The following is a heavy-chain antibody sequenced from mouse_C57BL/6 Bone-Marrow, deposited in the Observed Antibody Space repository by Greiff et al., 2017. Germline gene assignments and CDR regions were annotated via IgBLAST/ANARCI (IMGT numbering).Heavy chain of an antibody. J-gene: IGHJ2*01. V-gene: IGHV1-69*01. CDR3: AREGVTVVADY. CDR2: IDPSDSYT. Sequence: QVNVKQPGAELVMPGASVQLSCKASGYTFTSYGMHWVKQRPGKGLEWIGEIDPSDSYTNYHQKVKGKSTLTVDKASSTPDLQLSSLTSEDSAVYYCAREGVTVVADYWGQGTTLTVSS. D-gene: IGHD1-1*01. CDR1: GYTFTSYG.